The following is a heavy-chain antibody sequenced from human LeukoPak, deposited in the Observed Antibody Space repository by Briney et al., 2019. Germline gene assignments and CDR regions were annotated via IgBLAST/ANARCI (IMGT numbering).Heavy chain of an antibody. D-gene: IGHD6-13*01. J-gene: IGHJ4*02. V-gene: IGHV3-33*01. CDR3: ARDSGWFRFDY. Sequence: GGSLRLSCATSGYTFSNHGMHWVRQAPGKGLEWVAVIWFDGSQQYYADSVRGRFTISRDNAKNSLFLQTNSLRADDTAVYYCARDSGWFRFDYWGQGTLVTVSS. CDR2: IWFDGSQQ. CDR1: GYTFSNHG.